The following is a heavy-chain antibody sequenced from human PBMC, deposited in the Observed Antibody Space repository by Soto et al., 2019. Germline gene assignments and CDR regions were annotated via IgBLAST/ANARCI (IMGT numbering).Heavy chain of an antibody. D-gene: IGHD2-15*01. J-gene: IGHJ4*02. V-gene: IGHV1-18*01. CDR3: AGSRGFGFDF. CDR2: LSGDNGDI. CDR1: NYTFNSYG. Sequence: QVQQVQSGDELKKPGASVKVSCKASNYTFNSYGISWVRKAPGQGLEWMGWLSGDNGDIKYAQKFQGRVTMTTDISTSTVYMELRSLSSDDTAVYFCAGSRGFGFDFWGQGTLVTVSS.